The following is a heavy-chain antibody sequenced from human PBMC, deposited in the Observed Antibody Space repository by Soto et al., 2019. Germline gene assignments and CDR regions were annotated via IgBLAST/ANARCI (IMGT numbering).Heavy chain of an antibody. Sequence: QVQLQQSGPGLVKPSQTLSLTCAISGDSVSSNSAAWNWIRQSPSRGLEWLGRTYYRSKWYNDYAVSVKSRITINPDTSKNQFSLQLNSVTPEDTAVYYCARDRHPNNWNYPPLSAFDIWGQGTMVTVSS. J-gene: IGHJ3*02. D-gene: IGHD1-7*01. CDR3: ARDRHPNNWNYPPLSAFDI. V-gene: IGHV6-1*01. CDR1: GDSVSSNSAA. CDR2: TYYRSKWYN.